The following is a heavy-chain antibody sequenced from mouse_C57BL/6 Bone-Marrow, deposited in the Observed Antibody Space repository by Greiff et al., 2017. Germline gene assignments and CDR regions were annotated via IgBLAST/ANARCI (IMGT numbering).Heavy chain of an antibody. CDR1: GYSITSGYY. CDR2: ISYDGSN. CDR3: ARGDYGSSPYWYFDV. V-gene: IGHV3-6*01. D-gene: IGHD1-1*01. J-gene: IGHJ1*03. Sequence: DVQLQESGPGLVKPSQSLSLTCSVTGYSITSGYYWNWIRQFPGNKLEWMGYISYDGSNNYNPSLKNRISITRDTSKNQFFLKLNSVTTEDTATYYCARGDYGSSPYWYFDVWGTGTTVTVSS.